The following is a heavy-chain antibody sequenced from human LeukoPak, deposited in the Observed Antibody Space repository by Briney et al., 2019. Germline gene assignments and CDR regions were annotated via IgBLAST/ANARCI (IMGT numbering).Heavy chain of an antibody. CDR3: AKEPREYCSSSACPNWFES. CDR1: GFTFSSYE. D-gene: IGHD2-2*01. CDR2: ISSSGSTI. V-gene: IGHV3-48*03. Sequence: PGGSLRLSCAASGFTFSSYEMNWVRQAPGKGLEWVSYISSSGSTIYYADSVKGRFTISRDNAKNTLYLHLNSLRVEDTAVYYCAKEPREYCSSSACPNWFESWGQGTLVTVSS. J-gene: IGHJ5*01.